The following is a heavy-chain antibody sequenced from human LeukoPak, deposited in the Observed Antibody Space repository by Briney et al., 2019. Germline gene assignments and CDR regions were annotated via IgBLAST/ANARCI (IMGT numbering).Heavy chain of an antibody. V-gene: IGHV1-3*01. D-gene: IGHD3-10*01. Sequence: GASVKVSCKASGYTFTSYAMHWVRQAPGQRLEWMGWINAGNGNTKYSQKFQGRVTITRDTSASTAYMGLSSLRSEDTAVYYCARLYYYGSGSYFNLDYWGQGTLVTVSS. CDR1: GYTFTSYA. J-gene: IGHJ4*02. CDR2: INAGNGNT. CDR3: ARLYYYGSGSYFNLDY.